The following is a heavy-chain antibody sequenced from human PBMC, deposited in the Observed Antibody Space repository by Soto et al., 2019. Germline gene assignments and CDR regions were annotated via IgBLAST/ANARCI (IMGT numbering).Heavy chain of an antibody. V-gene: IGHV3-33*01. D-gene: IGHD2-21*01. CDR1: GFTFSSYG. J-gene: IGHJ4*02. CDR3: ARVRDSYLDY. CDR2: IWYDGSKE. Sequence: QVQLVESGGGVVQPGRSLKLSCAASGFTFSSYGIHWVRQAPGKGLEWVGVIWYDGSKEYYADSVKGRFTISRDNSKNTLSLQMNSLRAEDTAVYYCARVRDSYLDYWAQGTLVTVSS.